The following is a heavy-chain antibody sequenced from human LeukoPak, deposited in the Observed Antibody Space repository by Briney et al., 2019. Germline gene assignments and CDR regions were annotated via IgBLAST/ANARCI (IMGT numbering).Heavy chain of an antibody. J-gene: IGHJ4*02. Sequence: SETLSLTCTVSGGSISSYYWSWIRQPAGKGLEWIGRIYTSGSTNYNPSLKSRVTMSVDTSKNQFSLKLSSVTAADTAVYYCAKDLDREWEPTHIDYWGQGTLVTVSS. D-gene: IGHD1-26*01. V-gene: IGHV4-4*07. CDR2: IYTSGST. CDR3: AKDLDREWEPTHIDY. CDR1: GGSISSYY.